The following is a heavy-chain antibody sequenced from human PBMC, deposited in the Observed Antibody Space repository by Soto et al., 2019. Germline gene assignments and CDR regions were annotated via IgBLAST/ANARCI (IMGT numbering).Heavy chain of an antibody. J-gene: IGHJ4*02. CDR2: IFNSGTT. D-gene: IGHD1-26*01. V-gene: IGHV4-31*02. Sequence: NPSETLSLTCSVSGASTVSHYHWTWIRQPPGEGLEWMGYIFNSGTTFYNPSLTSRLSISMDTSGNHFSLELRSVTAADTAVYYCALALGPTTGLDYWGQGTLVTVSS. CDR1: GASTVSHYH. CDR3: ALALGPTTGLDY.